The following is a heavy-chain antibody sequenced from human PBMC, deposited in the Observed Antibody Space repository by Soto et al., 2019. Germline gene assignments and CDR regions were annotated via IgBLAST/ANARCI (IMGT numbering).Heavy chain of an antibody. CDR3: AGKGDYDFWSGLSYGMDV. D-gene: IGHD3-3*01. V-gene: IGHV1-69*13. Sequence: SVKVSFQGSGGTFSSYAISWVRQPAGQGLEWMGGIIPIFGTANYAQKFQGGVTITADESTSTAYMELSSLRSEDTAVYYCAGKGDYDFWSGLSYGMDVWGQGTTVTVSS. CDR2: IIPIFGTA. CDR1: GGTFSSYA. J-gene: IGHJ6*02.